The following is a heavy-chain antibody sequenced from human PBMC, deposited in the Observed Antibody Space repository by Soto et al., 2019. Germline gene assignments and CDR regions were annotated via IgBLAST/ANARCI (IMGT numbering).Heavy chain of an antibody. CDR3: AGDPYSSSPY. CDR1: GFTFSSYE. Sequence: PGGSLRLSCAVSGFTFSSYEMNWVRQAPGKGLEWVSYISSSGSSTYYADSVKGRFTMSRDNAKKSLYLQMNSLRAEDTAVYYCAGDPYSSSPYWGQGTLVTVPQ. J-gene: IGHJ4*02. V-gene: IGHV3-48*03. CDR2: ISSSGSST. D-gene: IGHD6-6*01.